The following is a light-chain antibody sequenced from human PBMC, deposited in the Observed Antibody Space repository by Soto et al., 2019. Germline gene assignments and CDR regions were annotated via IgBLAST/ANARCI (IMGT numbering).Light chain of an antibody. V-gene: IGLV1-40*01. J-gene: IGLJ3*02. CDR2: GNS. CDR3: QSYDSSLSGWV. CDR1: SSNIGAGYD. Sequence: QSVLTRPPSVSGAPGQRVTISCTGSSSNIGAGYDVHWYQQLPGTAPKLLIYGNSNRPSGVPDRFSGSKSGTSASLATTGLQAEDEADYYCQSYDSSLSGWVFGGGTKLTVL.